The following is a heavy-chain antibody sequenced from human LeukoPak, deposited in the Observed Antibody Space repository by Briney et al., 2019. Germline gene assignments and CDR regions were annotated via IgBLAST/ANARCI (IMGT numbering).Heavy chain of an antibody. CDR1: GYTFTNYG. D-gene: IGHD3-9*01. CDR3: ARDEDTDILTGNERFDY. V-gene: IGHV1-18*01. J-gene: IGHJ4*02. Sequence: GASVKVSCKASGYTFTNYGIIWVRQAPGQGLEWMGWISANNGNTNYAQHLQGRVTMTTDSSTSTAYMELRSLRSDDTAVYYCARDEDTDILTGNERFDYWGQGTLVTVS. CDR2: ISANNGNT.